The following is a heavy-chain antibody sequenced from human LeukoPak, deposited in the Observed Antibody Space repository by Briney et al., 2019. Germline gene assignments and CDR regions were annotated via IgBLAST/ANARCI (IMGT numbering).Heavy chain of an antibody. CDR2: INPSGGNT. CDR1: GYIFTSYF. Sequence: ASVKVSCKASGYIFTSYFMHWVRQAPGQGLEWMGIINPSGGNTNYAQKFQGRVTMTRDTSTRTAYMELRSLRSADTAVYYCARGFVRTTVYMDVWGKGTTVTISS. J-gene: IGHJ6*03. V-gene: IGHV1-46*01. CDR3: ARGFVRTTVYMDV. D-gene: IGHD3-10*02.